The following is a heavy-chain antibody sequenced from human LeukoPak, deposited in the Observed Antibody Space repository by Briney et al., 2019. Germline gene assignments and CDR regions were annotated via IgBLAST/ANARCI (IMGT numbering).Heavy chain of an antibody. CDR3: ARETPSWSYQLLYHWFDY. CDR1: GYSISSGYY. Sequence: SETLSLTCTVSGYSISSGYYWGWIRQPPGKGLEWIGSIYHSGSTYYNPSLKSRVTISVDTSKNQFSLKLSSVTAADTAVYYCARETPSWSYQLLYHWFDYWGQGTLVTVSS. D-gene: IGHD2-2*02. J-gene: IGHJ4*02. CDR2: IYHSGST. V-gene: IGHV4-38-2*02.